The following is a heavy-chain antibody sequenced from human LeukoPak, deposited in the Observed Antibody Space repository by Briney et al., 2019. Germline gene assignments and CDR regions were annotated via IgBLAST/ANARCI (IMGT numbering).Heavy chain of an antibody. CDR1: GGTFSSYA. V-gene: IGHV1-69*05. CDR2: INPIFGTA. Sequence: ASVKVSCKASGGTFSSYAISWVRQAPGQGFEWLGGINPIFGTANYAQKFQGRVTITTDESTSTAYMELSSLRSEDTAVYYCARDRYNWNYVGRDAFDIWGQGTMVTVSS. J-gene: IGHJ3*02. D-gene: IGHD1-7*01. CDR3: ARDRYNWNYVGRDAFDI.